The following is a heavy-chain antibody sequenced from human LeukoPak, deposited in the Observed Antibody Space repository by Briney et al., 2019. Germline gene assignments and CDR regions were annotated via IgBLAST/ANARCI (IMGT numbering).Heavy chain of an antibody. Sequence: GGSLRLSCVVSGFTFSSYSMIWVRQAPGKGLRWVANMKKDGSETNYVDSVKGRFTISRDNAKNSLDLQMNSLRAEDTAVYYCGRHRSGSGTYFIDYWGQGTLVSVSS. CDR3: GRHRSGSGTYFIDY. CDR1: GFTFSSYS. CDR2: MKKDGSET. D-gene: IGHD3-10*01. J-gene: IGHJ4*02. V-gene: IGHV3-7*01.